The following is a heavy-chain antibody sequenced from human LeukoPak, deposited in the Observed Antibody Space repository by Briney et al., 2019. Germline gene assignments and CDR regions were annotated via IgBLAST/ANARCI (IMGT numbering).Heavy chain of an antibody. D-gene: IGHD3-22*01. CDR1: GDSVSSNTAA. CDR2: TFYRSKWYN. Sequence: SQTLSLTCAISGDSVSSNTAAWNWIRQSPSRGLEWLGRTFYRSKWYNDSAVSVKSRITINADTSKNQFSLQLNSVTPEDTAVYYCVRELSDYDSVSFALFDFWGQGTLVTVTS. J-gene: IGHJ4*02. V-gene: IGHV6-1*01. CDR3: VRELSDYDSVSFALFDF.